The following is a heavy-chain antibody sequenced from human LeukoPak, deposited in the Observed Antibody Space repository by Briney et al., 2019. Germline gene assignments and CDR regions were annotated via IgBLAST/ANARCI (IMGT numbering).Heavy chain of an antibody. J-gene: IGHJ3*02. V-gene: IGHV4-59*01. CDR3: ARGTAQTVNTYAFDM. D-gene: IGHD4-17*01. CDR2: VYYSGST. Sequence: ASETLTLTCTVPDGSISSYYWSWIRQPPGKGMDWIGYVYYSGSTNYNPSLKSRVIISVDTSKNQFFLNLISVTAADTAVYYCARGTAQTVNTYAFDMWGQGTMVTVSS. CDR1: DGSISSYY.